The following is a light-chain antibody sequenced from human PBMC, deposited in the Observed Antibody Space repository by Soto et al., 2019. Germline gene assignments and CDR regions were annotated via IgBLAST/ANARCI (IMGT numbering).Light chain of an antibody. CDR3: LQRSNWPVT. Sequence: EIVLTQSPATLSLSPGERATLSCRASQSVSSYLTWYQQKPGQAPRLLIYDASKRATGLPARFIGSGSGADFTLPLLSIEPEDFAVYFCLQRSNWPVTLRRGTKLEIK. V-gene: IGKV3-11*01. J-gene: IGKJ4*01. CDR2: DAS. CDR1: QSVSSY.